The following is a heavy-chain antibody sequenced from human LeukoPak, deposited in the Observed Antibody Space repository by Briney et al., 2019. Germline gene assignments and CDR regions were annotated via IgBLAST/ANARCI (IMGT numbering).Heavy chain of an antibody. V-gene: IGHV3-48*01. CDR3: ARERKNVVVPAAIYFDY. J-gene: IGHJ4*02. CDR1: GFTFSSYS. Sequence: GGSLRLSCAASGFTFSSYSMNWVRQAPGQGLEWVSYISSSSSTIYYADSVKGRFTISRDNAKNSLYLQMNSLRAEDTAVYYCARERKNVVVPAAIYFDYWGQGTLVTVSS. D-gene: IGHD2-2*01. CDR2: ISSSSSTI.